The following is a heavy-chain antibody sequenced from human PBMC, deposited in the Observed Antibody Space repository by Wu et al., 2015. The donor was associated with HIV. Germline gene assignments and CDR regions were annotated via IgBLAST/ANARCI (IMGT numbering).Heavy chain of an antibody. D-gene: IGHD1-14*01. CDR2: MNPNSGST. CDR3: ARDGILSGPAV. J-gene: IGHJ6*04. V-gene: IGHV1-8*01. Sequence: QVQLVQSGAEVKKPGASVRVSCKASGYIFNSYDINWVRQTPGQGLEWMGWMNPNSGSTGYAQKFQGRVTMTRDTSISTAYMELSRLRSDDTAVYYCARDGILSGPAVWGKGTTVTVSS. CDR1: GYIFNSYD.